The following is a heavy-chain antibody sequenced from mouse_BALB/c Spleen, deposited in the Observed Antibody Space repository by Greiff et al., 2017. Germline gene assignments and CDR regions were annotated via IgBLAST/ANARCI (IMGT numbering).Heavy chain of an antibody. CDR1: GFNIKDYY. D-gene: IGHD1-1*01. V-gene: IGHV14-4*02. CDR2: IDPENGDT. Sequence: VQLQQSGAELVRSGASVKLSCTASGFNIKDYYMHWVKQRPEQGLEWIGWIDPENGDTEYAPKFQGKATMTADTSSNTAYLQLSSLTSEDTAVYYCARLFFTTVVARAMDYWGQGTSVTVSS. CDR3: ARLFFTTVVARAMDY. J-gene: IGHJ4*01.